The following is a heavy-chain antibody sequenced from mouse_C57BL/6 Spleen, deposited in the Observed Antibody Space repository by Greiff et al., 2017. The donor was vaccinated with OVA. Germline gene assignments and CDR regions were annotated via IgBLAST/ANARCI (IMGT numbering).Heavy chain of an antibody. J-gene: IGHJ4*01. V-gene: IGHV5-17*01. CDR1: GFTFSDYG. CDR3: ARGYGSSPYYYAMDY. CDR2: ISSGSSTI. Sequence: EVMLVESGGGLVKPGGSLKLSCAASGFTFSDYGMHWVRQAPEKGLEWVAYISSGSSTIYYADTVKGRVTISRDNAKNTLFLQMTSLRSEDTAMYHCARGYGSSPYYYAMDYWGQGTSVTVSS. D-gene: IGHD1-1*01.